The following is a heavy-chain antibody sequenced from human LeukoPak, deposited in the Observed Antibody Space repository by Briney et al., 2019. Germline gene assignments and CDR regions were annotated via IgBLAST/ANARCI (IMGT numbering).Heavy chain of an antibody. V-gene: IGHV3-43*01. J-gene: IGHJ4*02. CDR2: ISWNAADI. CDR1: GFTFDDYT. Sequence: GGSLRLSCAASGFTFDDYTMHWVRQAPGKGLEWVSLISWNAADIYYADSMKGRFTISRDNSKNSLYLQMNSLRAEDTAVYYCAKNHKYCSSNSCYDYFEYWGQGTLVTVSS. CDR3: AKNHKYCSSNSCYDYFEY. D-gene: IGHD2-2*01.